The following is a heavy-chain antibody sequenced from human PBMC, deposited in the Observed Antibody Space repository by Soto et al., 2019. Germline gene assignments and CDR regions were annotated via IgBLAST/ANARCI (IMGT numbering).Heavy chain of an antibody. CDR3: ATWHEREHAFDV. CDR2: LYDVDVS. J-gene: IGHJ3*01. V-gene: IGHV3-53*01. Sequence: DVQLVESGGCLIQPGESLRLSCAAFGLTISGKKYVAWVRQAPGKGLEWVSALYDVDVSFYADSVTGRFTTSSDSSKTTVYLQMNDLRPDDTAVYYCATWHEREHAFDVWGQGTTVTISS. D-gene: IGHD1-1*01. CDR1: GLTISGKKY.